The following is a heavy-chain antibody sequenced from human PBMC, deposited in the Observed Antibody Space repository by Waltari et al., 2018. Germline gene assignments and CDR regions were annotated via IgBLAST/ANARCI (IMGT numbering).Heavy chain of an antibody. J-gene: IGHJ3*02. V-gene: IGHV3-11*04. D-gene: IGHD3-22*01. CDR1: GYSISSGYY. Sequence: QVQLQESGPGLVKPSETLSLTCAVSGYSISSGYYWGWIRQPPGKGLEWVSYISSSSSTIYYADSVKGRFTISRDNAKNSLYLQMNSLRAEDTAVYYCARPRLYYDSSGYSKLFAFDIWGQGTMVTVSS. CDR3: ARPRLYYDSSGYSKLFAFDI. CDR2: ISSSSSTI.